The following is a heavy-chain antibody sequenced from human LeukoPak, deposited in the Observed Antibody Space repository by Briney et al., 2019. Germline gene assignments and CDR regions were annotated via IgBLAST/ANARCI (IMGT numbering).Heavy chain of an antibody. Sequence: PGGSLRLSCAASGFTFSSYWMSWVRQAPGKGLEWVANIKQDGSEKYYVDSVKGRFTISRDNAKNSLYLQMNSLRAEDTAVYYCARVITMVRGVIRELDYWGRGTLVTASS. CDR2: IKQDGSEK. J-gene: IGHJ4*02. V-gene: IGHV3-7*04. D-gene: IGHD3-10*01. CDR3: ARVITMVRGVIRELDY. CDR1: GFTFSSYW.